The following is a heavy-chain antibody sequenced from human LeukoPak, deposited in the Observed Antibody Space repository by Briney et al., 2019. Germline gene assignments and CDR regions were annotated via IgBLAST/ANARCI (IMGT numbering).Heavy chain of an antibody. J-gene: IGHJ4*02. D-gene: IGHD3-22*01. CDR1: GFTFSSYG. CDR3: AKVVENYDSSGYYDY. Sequence: GRSLRLSCAASGFTFSSYGMHWVRQAPGKGLEWVAFIRYDGSNKYYADSVKGRFTISRDNSKSTLYLQMNSLRAEDTAVYYCAKVVENYDSSGYYDYWGQGTLVTVSS. V-gene: IGHV3-30*02. CDR2: IRYDGSNK.